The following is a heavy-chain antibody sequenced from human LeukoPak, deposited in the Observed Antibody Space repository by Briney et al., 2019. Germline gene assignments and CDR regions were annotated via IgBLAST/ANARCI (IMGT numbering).Heavy chain of an antibody. D-gene: IGHD5-24*01. CDR1: GVTFSTYE. J-gene: IGHJ4*02. V-gene: IGHV3-48*03. CDR3: ARDWGDGGEGY. Sequence: GGTLSLSCAASGVTFSTYEMNWVRQAPRKGLERVSYISSSGSTIYYADSVKARFTISRDNAKTSLYLQMNSLRAEDTAVYYCARDWGDGGEGYWGQGTLVTVFS. CDR2: ISSSGSTI.